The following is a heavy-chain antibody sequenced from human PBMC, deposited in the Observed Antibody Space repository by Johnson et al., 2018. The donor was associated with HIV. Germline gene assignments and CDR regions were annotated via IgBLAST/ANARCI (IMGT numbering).Heavy chain of an antibody. D-gene: IGHD6-6*01. CDR1: GFIFRSYW. Sequence: VQLVESGGGLVQPGGSLRLSCAASGFIFRSYWMSWVRQAPGKGLEWVANINQDGSEKYYVDSVQGRFTISRDNAKNSLYLQMNSLRVEDTGVYYCARGASSSNSFDIWGQGTMVTVSS. CDR3: ARGASSSNSFDI. V-gene: IGHV3-7*03. CDR2: INQDGSEK. J-gene: IGHJ3*02.